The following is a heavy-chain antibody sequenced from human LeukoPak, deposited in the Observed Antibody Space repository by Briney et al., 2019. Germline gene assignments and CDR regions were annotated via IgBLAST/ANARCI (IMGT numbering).Heavy chain of an antibody. D-gene: IGHD3-16*02. J-gene: IGHJ4*02. V-gene: IGHV3-7*01. Sequence: SGGSLRLSCAASGFTFSSYAMSWVRQAPGKGLEWVANIKQDGSEKYYVDSVKGRSTISRDNAKNSLYLQMNSLRAEDTAVYYCARDIMITFGGVIVTYFDYWGQGTLVTVSS. CDR1: GFTFSSYA. CDR2: IKQDGSEK. CDR3: ARDIMITFGGVIVTYFDY.